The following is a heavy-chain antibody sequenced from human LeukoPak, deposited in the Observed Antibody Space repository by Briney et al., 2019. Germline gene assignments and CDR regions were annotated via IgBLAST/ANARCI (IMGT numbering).Heavy chain of an antibody. J-gene: IGHJ4*02. V-gene: IGHV3-30*02. CDR2: IRYDESDK. D-gene: IGHD2-2*01. CDR1: GFTFSSYG. CDR3: ASGAEGYCTSTSCYPFDS. Sequence: PGGSLRLSCAASGFTFSSYGMHWVRQAPGKGLEWVTFIRYDESDKKYADSVKGRFTISRDNSKNTLYLQMNSLRPEDTAVYYCASGAEGYCTSTSCYPFDSWGQGTLVTVSS.